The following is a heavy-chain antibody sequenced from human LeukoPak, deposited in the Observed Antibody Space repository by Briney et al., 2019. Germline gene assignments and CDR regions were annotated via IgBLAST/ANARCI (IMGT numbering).Heavy chain of an antibody. D-gene: IGHD2-15*01. V-gene: IGHV4-39*07. CDR1: GGSISCSSYC. CDR3: ASPGPAAATNFDC. Sequence: PSETLSLTCTVSGGSISCSSYCWGWIRQPPGKGLEWIGSFYYSGSTYYNPSLRSRVTISADTSKNQFSLRLNSVTAADTAVYYCASPGPAAATNFDCWGQGTLVTVSS. CDR2: FYYSGST. J-gene: IGHJ4*02.